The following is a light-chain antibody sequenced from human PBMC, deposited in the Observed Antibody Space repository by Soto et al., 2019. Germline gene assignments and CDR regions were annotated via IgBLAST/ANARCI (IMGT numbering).Light chain of an antibody. CDR3: SSYAGSHTYEV. J-gene: IGLJ3*02. V-gene: IGLV2-11*01. CDR2: DVI. Sequence: QPVLTQPRSVSGSPGQSVTISCTGTSSDVGAYNFVSWYQQNPGKAPKLILYDVIKRPSGVPDRFSGSKSGNTASLTISGLQTEDEADYHCSSYAGSHTYEVFGGGTKLTVL. CDR1: SSDVGAYNF.